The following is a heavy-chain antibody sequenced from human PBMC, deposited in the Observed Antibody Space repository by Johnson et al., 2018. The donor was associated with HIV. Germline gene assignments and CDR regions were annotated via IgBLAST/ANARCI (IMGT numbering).Heavy chain of an antibody. CDR2: IKQDGSEK. D-gene: IGHD2-15*01. Sequence: VQLVESGGGVVQPGRSLRLSCAASGFTVSSYWMSWVRQAPGKGLEWVANIKQDGSEKYYVDSVKGRFTISRDNAKNSLYLQMNSLRAEDTAVYYCASFVVVVAATGAFDIWGQGTMVTVSS. J-gene: IGHJ3*02. CDR3: ASFVVVVAATGAFDI. V-gene: IGHV3-7*01. CDR1: GFTVSSYW.